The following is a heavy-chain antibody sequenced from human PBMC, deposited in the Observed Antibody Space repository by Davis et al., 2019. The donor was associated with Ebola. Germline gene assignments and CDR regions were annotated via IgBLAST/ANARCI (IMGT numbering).Heavy chain of an antibody. CDR3: ARDRPYSSSPFRLDY. CDR2: ISAFTGYT. Sequence: ASVKVSCKASGYTFTTYGITWLRQAPGQGLEWMGWISAFTGYTSYAENFRGRVTMTMNRSLNTAFIELWSLRSDDTAVYFCARDRPYSSSPFRLDYWGQGTLVTVSS. V-gene: IGHV1-18*01. CDR1: GYTFTTYG. D-gene: IGHD6-6*01. J-gene: IGHJ4*02.